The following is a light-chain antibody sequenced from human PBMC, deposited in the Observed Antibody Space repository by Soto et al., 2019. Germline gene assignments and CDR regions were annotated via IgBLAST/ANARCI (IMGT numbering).Light chain of an antibody. V-gene: IGKV3-20*01. CDR2: GAS. CDR3: QQYGISPPT. J-gene: IGKJ1*01. Sequence: DIVLKKSTGLLSFSPXERATVSCRASQSVSSSYLAWYQQKPGQAPRLLIYGASSRATGIPDRFSGSGSGTDFTLTISRLEPEDFAVYYCQQYGISPPTFGQ. CDR1: QSVSSSY.